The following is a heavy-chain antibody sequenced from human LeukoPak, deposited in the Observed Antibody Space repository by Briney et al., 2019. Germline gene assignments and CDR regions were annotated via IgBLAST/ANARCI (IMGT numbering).Heavy chain of an antibody. V-gene: IGHV3-53*01. CDR3: ARGDDSGYYYYFDY. CDR2: IYTSGNT. D-gene: IGHD3-22*01. Sequence: GGSLRLSWAASGFTVDSNYLSSVRQAPGKGLEWVSTIYTSGNTYYAASVKGRFTISRDFSKNTVFLHMNSLRAEDTAMYYCARGDDSGYYYYFDYWGQGALVTVSS. CDR1: GFTVDSNY. J-gene: IGHJ4*02.